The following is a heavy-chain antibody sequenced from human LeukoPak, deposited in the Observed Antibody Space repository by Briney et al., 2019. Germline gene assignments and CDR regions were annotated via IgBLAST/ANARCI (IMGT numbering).Heavy chain of an antibody. CDR2: IYYSGST. J-gene: IGHJ3*02. CDR3: ARDTRPDLDAFDI. D-gene: IGHD6-6*01. V-gene: IGHV4-31*03. CDR1: GGSISSGGYS. Sequence: SQTLSLTCTVSGGSISSGGYSWSWIRQRPGKGLEWIGYIYYSGSTYYNPSLKSRVTISVDTSKNQFSLKLSSVTAADTAVYYCARDTRPDLDAFDIWGQGTMVTVSS.